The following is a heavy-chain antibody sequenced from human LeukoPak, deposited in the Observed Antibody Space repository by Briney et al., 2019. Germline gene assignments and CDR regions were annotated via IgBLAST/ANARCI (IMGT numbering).Heavy chain of an antibody. Sequence: GGSLRLSCAASGFTFSAFGMHWVRQAPGKGLEWVAVIRFDGSNKYYADSVKGRFTISRDNSVHTLYLQMNSLRAEDTAVYYCASTEVVGLYYYYYGMDVWGQGTTVTVSS. V-gene: IGHV3-33*01. CDR3: ASTEVVGLYYYYYGMDV. J-gene: IGHJ6*02. D-gene: IGHD2-15*01. CDR1: GFTFSAFG. CDR2: IRFDGSNK.